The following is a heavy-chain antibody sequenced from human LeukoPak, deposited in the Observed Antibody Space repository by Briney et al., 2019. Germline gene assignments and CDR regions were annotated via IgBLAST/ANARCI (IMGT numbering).Heavy chain of an antibody. Sequence: PGGSLRLSCAASGFTFSSYWMSWVRQAPGKGLEWVANIKEDGSEKYYVDSVKGRFTISRDNAKNSLYLQMNSLRAEDTAVYYGARDGSGNRYYYYGMDVWGQGTTVTVSS. D-gene: IGHD2-15*01. J-gene: IGHJ6*02. CDR2: IKEDGSEK. CDR1: GFTFSSYW. CDR3: ARDGSGNRYYYYGMDV. V-gene: IGHV3-7*04.